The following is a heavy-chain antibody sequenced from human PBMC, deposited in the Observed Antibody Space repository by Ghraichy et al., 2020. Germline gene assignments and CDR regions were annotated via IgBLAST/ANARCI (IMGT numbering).Heavy chain of an antibody. D-gene: IGHD6-19*01. CDR2: ISYDGVNK. CDR3: ARGALVGTGWFDP. J-gene: IGHJ5*02. V-gene: IGHV3-30*04. CDR1: GFTFSSYD. Sequence: GESLNISCAASGFTFSSYDMHWVRQAPGKGLEWVAVISYDGVNKYYAGSVKGRFTISRDNSNNTLYLQMNTLRPEDTAVFYCARGALVGTGWFDPWGQGTLVTVSS.